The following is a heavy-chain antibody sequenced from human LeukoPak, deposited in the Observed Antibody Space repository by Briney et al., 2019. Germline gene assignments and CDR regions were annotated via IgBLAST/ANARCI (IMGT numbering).Heavy chain of an antibody. V-gene: IGHV3-23*01. J-gene: IGHJ4*02. CDR2: IRDSGSST. CDR3: AKNDIGFYFEY. Sequence: GSLRLSCAASGFTFSSYAMSWVRQAPGKGLEWVSSIRDSGSSTYFADSVKGRFTISRDNSKNTLFLQMNSLRAEDTAVYFCAKNDIGFYFEYGGQGTLVTVSS. CDR1: GFTFSSYA. D-gene: IGHD3-9*01.